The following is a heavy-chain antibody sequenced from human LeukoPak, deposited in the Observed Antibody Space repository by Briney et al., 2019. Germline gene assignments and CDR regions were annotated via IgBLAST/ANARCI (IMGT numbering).Heavy chain of an antibody. V-gene: IGHV3-21*01. CDR1: GFTFSSYS. CDR2: ISSSSSYI. Sequence: GGSLRLSCAASGFTFSSYSMNWVRQAPGKGLEWVSSISSSSSYIYYADSVKGRFTISRDNAKNSLYLQMNSLRAEDTAVYYCARASADGGGFDPWGQGTLVTVSS. J-gene: IGHJ5*02. CDR3: ARASADGGGFDP.